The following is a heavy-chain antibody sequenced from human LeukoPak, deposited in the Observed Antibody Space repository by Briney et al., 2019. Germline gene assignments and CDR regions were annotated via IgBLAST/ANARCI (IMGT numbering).Heavy chain of an antibody. CDR2: IYYSGST. CDR1: GGSISSYY. V-gene: IGHV4-59*01. J-gene: IGHJ4*02. Sequence: PSETLSLTCTVSGGSISSYYWSWIRQPPGKGLEWIGYIYYSGSTNYNPSLKSRVTISVDTSKNQFSLKLSSVTAADTAVYYCARSLYYYASSGHGRRTTYYFDYWGQGTLVTVSS. D-gene: IGHD3-22*01. CDR3: ARSLYYYASSGHGRRTTYYFDY.